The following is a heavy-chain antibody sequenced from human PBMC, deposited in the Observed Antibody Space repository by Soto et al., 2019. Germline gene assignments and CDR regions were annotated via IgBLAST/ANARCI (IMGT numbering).Heavy chain of an antibody. Sequence: QVQLVESGGGVVQPGRSLRLSCAASGFTFSSYGMHWVSQAPGKGLEWVAVISYDGSNKYYADSVKGRFTISRDNSKNTLYLQMNSLRAEDTAVYYCAKDPWKYQLLGGVDYWGQGTLVTVS. CDR3: AKDPWKYQLLGGVDY. CDR2: ISYDGSNK. CDR1: GFTFSSYG. D-gene: IGHD2-2*01. J-gene: IGHJ4*02. V-gene: IGHV3-30*18.